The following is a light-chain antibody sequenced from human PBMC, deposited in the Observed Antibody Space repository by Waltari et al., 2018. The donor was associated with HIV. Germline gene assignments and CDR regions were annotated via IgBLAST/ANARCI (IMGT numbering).Light chain of an antibody. CDR3: ASYTRSGILL. J-gene: IGLJ2*01. Sequence: QSALTQPASVSGSPGKSITISCIGFSSDIGAYNFVSWYQQRPGKAPKLMIYEVSDRPSGSSNRFSGSKSGITASLTISGLQADDEADYYCASYTRSGILLFGGGTRLTVL. V-gene: IGLV2-14*01. CDR2: EVS. CDR1: SSDIGAYNF.